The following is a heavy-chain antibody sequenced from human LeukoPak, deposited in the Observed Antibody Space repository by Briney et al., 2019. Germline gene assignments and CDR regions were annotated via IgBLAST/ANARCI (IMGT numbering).Heavy chain of an antibody. CDR1: GFTFSTYA. Sequence: QPGRSLRLSCAASGFTFSTYALHWVRQAPGKGLEWVAVISYDGSKKYYADSVKGRFTISRDNSKNTLYVRMNSPRAEDTAVYYCAKDRNDYGDGWFDPWGQGTLVTVSA. D-gene: IGHD4/OR15-4a*01. CDR2: ISYDGSKK. J-gene: IGHJ5*02. V-gene: IGHV3-30*18. CDR3: AKDRNDYGDGWFDP.